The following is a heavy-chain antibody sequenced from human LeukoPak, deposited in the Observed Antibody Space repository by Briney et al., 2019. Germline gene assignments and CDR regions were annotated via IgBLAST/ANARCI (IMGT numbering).Heavy chain of an antibody. Sequence: VASVKVSCKASGYTFTGYYMHWVRQAPGQGLEWMGWINPNSGGTNYAQKFQGRVTMTRDTSISTAYMELSRLRSDDTAVYYCARERGRTLLLWFGGFDYWGQGTLVTVSS. CDR2: INPNSGGT. V-gene: IGHV1-2*02. CDR3: ARERGRTLLLWFGGFDY. D-gene: IGHD3-10*01. J-gene: IGHJ4*02. CDR1: GYTFTGYY.